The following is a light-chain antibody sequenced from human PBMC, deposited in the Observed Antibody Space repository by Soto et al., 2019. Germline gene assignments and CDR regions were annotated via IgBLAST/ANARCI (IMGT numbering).Light chain of an antibody. CDR2: EDD. V-gene: IGLV2-8*01. CDR1: SSDVGGYNY. Sequence: QSALTQPPSASGSPGQSVTISCTGTSSDVGGYNYVSWYQQHPGKAPKLMIYEDDQRPSGVPDRFSGSKSGTSASLAISGLRSEDEADYYCAAWDESLNGLFGTGTKLTVL. CDR3: AAWDESLNGL. J-gene: IGLJ1*01.